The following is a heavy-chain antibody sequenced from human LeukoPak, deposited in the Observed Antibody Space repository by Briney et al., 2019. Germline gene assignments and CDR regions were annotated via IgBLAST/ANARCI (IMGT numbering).Heavy chain of an antibody. CDR1: GYTFTSYW. CDR3: ARRLSSGFFDY. V-gene: IGHV5-51*01. J-gene: IGHJ4*02. D-gene: IGHD3-10*02. Sequence: KVSCKASGYTFTSYWIGWVRQMPGKGLEWMGIIYPGDSDTRYSPSFQGQVTISADKSISTAYLQWSSLKASDTAIYYCARRLSSGFFDYWGQGTLVTASS. CDR2: IYPGDSDT.